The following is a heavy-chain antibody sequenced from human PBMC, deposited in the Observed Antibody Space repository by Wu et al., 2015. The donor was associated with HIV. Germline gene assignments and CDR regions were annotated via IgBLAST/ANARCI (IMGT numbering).Heavy chain of an antibody. CDR3: CEGLSTGAGLLWFGESDYYYYMDV. V-gene: IGHV1-69*12. J-gene: IGHJ6*03. D-gene: IGHD3-10*01. CDR1: GGTFSSYA. Sequence: QVQLVQSGAEVKKPGSSVKVSCKASGGTFSSYAISWVRQAPGQGLEWMGGIIPIFGTANYAQKFQGRVTITADESTSTAYMELSSLRSEDTAVYYCCEGLSTGAGLLWFGESDYYYYMDVWGKGTTGHRSP. CDR2: IIPIFGTA.